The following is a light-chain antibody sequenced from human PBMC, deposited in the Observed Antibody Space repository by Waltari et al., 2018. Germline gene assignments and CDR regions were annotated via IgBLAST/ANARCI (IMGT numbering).Light chain of an antibody. J-gene: IGKJ4*01. CDR2: KAS. Sequence: TCRASQSISNWLAWYQQNPGKAPKLLIYKASTLESGVPSRFSGSGSGTEFTLTISSLQPDDFATYYCQQYNSYSLLTFGGGTKVEIK. CDR1: QSISNW. V-gene: IGKV1-5*03. CDR3: QQYNSYSLLT.